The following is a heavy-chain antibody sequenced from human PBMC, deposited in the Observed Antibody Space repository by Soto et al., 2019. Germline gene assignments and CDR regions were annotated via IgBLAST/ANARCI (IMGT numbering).Heavy chain of an antibody. CDR3: AKYDGPHAYYVFGSGYLCDY. J-gene: IGHJ4*02. V-gene: IGHV3-23*01. CDR1: GFTFSSYA. D-gene: IGHD3-3*01. CDR2: MSVSGGST. Sequence: EVQLLESGGGLVQPGGSLRLSCAASGFTFSSYAMSWVRQAPGKGLEWVSAMSVSGGSTYYADSVKGRFTISRDNSKKTLYMQMNSLRAEDTAVYYCAKYDGPHAYYVFGSGYLCDYWGQGTLVTVSS.